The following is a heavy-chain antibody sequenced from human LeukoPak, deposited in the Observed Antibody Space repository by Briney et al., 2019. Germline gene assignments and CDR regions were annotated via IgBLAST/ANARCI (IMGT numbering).Heavy chain of an antibody. Sequence: PGGSLRLSCAASGFTFSTFAMIWVRQPPGKGLEWVSAISGSGGSTYYADSVKGRFTISRDNSKNTLYLQMNSLRAEDTAVYYCAKVKSSGWYYFDYWGQGTLVTVSS. V-gene: IGHV3-23*01. J-gene: IGHJ4*02. CDR3: AKVKSSGWYYFDY. D-gene: IGHD6-19*01. CDR2: ISGSGGST. CDR1: GFTFSTFA.